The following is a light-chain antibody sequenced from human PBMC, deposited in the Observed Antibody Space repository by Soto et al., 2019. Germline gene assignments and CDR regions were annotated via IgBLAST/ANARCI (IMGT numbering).Light chain of an antibody. Sequence: QSVLTQPASVSGSPGQSITMSCTGTSSDVGSYNLVSWYQQHPGKAPKLMIYEGSKRPSGVSNRFSGSKSGNTASLTISGLQAEDEADYYCCSYAGSSTHYVFGTGTKVTVL. V-gene: IGLV2-23*01. CDR2: EGS. CDR3: CSYAGSSTHYV. J-gene: IGLJ1*01. CDR1: SSDVGSYNL.